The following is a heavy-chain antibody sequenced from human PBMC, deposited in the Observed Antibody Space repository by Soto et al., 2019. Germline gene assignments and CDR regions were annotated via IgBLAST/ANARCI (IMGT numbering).Heavy chain of an antibody. V-gene: IGHV3-66*01. CDR1: GFTVSRNY. CDR2: IYSGGST. CDR3: ARDGTSGWNHDY. J-gene: IGHJ4*02. Sequence: EVQLLESGGGLVQPGGSLRLSCAASGFTVSRNYMSWVRQAPGKGLEWVSTIYSGGSTYYADSVKGRFTISRDNSKNTLYLQMNSLRADDTAMYYCARDGTSGWNHDYWGQGTLVTVSS. D-gene: IGHD6-19*01.